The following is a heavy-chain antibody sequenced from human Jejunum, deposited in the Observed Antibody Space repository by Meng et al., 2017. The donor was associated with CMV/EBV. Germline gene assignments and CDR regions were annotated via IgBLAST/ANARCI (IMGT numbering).Heavy chain of an antibody. CDR3: VREEGVVASRGNRFDP. J-gene: IGHJ5*02. Sequence: YWMHWDRQAQGKGPVWVSRINHDGSHTWYADSVKGRFTIYKDNTKNTLYLQMNSLRVEDTAVYYCVREEGVVASRGNRFDPWGPGTLVTVSS. CDR1: YW. CDR2: INHDGSHT. V-gene: IGHV3-74*01. D-gene: IGHD3-3*01.